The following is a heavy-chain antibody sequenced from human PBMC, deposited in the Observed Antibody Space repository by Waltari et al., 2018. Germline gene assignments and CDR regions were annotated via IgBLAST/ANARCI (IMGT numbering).Heavy chain of an antibody. D-gene: IGHD1-26*01. CDR2: ISWNSDYI. CDR1: GFTLHDYA. Sequence: EVPLVEYGGGLVQPGRSLRLSCSASGFTLHDYAMQWVRQAPGKGLEWVSGISWNSDYINYADSVKGRFTISRDKNFLYLQMNSLRAEDTAFYYCARDPLYGSYEFDCWGQGTLVTVSS. CDR3: ARDPLYGSYEFDC. V-gene: IGHV3-9*01. J-gene: IGHJ4*02.